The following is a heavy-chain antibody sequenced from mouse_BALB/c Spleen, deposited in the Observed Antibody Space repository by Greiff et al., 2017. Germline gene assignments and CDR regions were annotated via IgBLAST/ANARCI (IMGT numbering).Heavy chain of an antibody. D-gene: IGHD2-4*01. CDR1: GFNIKDTY. CDR3: ARQRAIYYDYDGNWYFDV. J-gene: IGHJ1*01. Sequence: VQLHQSGAELVKPGASVKLSCTASGFNIKDTYMHWVKQRPEQGLEWIGRIDPANGNTKYDPKFQGKATITADTSSNTAYLQLSSLTSEDTAVYYCARQRAIYYDYDGNWYFDVWGAGTTVTVSS. CDR2: IDPANGNT. V-gene: IGHV14-3*02.